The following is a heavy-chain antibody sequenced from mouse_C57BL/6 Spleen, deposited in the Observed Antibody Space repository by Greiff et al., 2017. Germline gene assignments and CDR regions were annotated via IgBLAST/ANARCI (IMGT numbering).Heavy chain of an antibody. CDR1: GYTFTDYY. V-gene: IGHV1-26*01. Sequence: EVQLQQSGPALVKPGASVKISCKASGYTFTDYYMNWVKQSHGKSLEWIGDINPNNGGTSYNQKLKGKATLTVDKSSSTAYMELRSLTSEDSAVYYCARRDYGSSYYFDYWGQGTTLTVSS. CDR2: INPNNGGT. CDR3: ARRDYGSSYYFDY. D-gene: IGHD1-1*01. J-gene: IGHJ2*01.